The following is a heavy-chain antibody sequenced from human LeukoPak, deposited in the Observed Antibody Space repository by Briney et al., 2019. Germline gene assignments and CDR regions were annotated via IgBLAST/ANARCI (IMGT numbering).Heavy chain of an antibody. V-gene: IGHV5-51*01. CDR3: ASQGLAARRYYYYYMDV. CDR2: IYPGDSDT. Sequence: GESLKISCKGSGYSFTSYWIGWVRQMPGKGPEWMGIIYPGDSDTRYSPSFQGQVTISADKSISTAYLQWSSLKASDTAMYYCASQGLAARRYYYYYMDVWGKGTTVTVSS. CDR1: GYSFTSYW. D-gene: IGHD6-6*01. J-gene: IGHJ6*03.